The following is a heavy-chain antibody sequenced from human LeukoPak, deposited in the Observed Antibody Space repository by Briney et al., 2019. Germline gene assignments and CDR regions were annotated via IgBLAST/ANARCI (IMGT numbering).Heavy chain of an antibody. CDR3: ASKFGESYYYYYGLDV. V-gene: IGHV3-23*01. Sequence: PGGSLRLSCAASGFTFSGYAMAWVRQAPGKGLEWVSVIGGSGDTTRYADSVKGRFTISRDKSKTTLFLQMNSLRVEDTAVYYYASKFGESYYYYYGLDVWGQGTTVTVSS. CDR1: GFTFSGYA. CDR2: IGGSGDTT. D-gene: IGHD3-10*01. J-gene: IGHJ6*02.